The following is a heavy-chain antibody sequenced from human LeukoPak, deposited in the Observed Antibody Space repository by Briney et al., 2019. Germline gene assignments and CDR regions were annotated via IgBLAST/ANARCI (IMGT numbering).Heavy chain of an antibody. Sequence: XLTCTXSGGSLSSYYWSWVRQPAGKGLEWIGRIYTSGSTNYNPSLMSRVTISVDTSKNQFSLKLSSVTAADTAVYYCARSYYYDSSGYTDDYWGQGTLVTVSS. CDR3: ARSYYYDSSGYTDDY. CDR1: GGSLSSYY. D-gene: IGHD3-22*01. CDR2: IYTSGST. V-gene: IGHV4-4*07. J-gene: IGHJ4*02.